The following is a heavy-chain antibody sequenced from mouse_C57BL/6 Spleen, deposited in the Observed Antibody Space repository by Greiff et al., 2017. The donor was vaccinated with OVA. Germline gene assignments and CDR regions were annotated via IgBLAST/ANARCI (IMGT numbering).Heavy chain of an antibody. CDR3: ARGDDDVWFAY. CDR1: GYTFTDYY. J-gene: IGHJ3*01. Sequence: EVQLQQSGPELVKPGASVKISCKASGYTFTDYYMHWVKQSHGKSLEWIGDINPNNGGTSYNQKFKGKATLTVDKSSSTAYMELRSLTSEDSAVYYYARGDDDVWFAYWGQGTLVTVSA. D-gene: IGHD2-4*01. CDR2: INPNNGGT. V-gene: IGHV1-26*01.